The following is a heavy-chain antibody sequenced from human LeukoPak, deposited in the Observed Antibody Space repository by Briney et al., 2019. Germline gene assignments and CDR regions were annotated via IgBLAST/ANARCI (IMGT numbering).Heavy chain of an antibody. V-gene: IGHV3-21*01. CDR1: GFTFRNYW. CDR3: ARAGAAAGFAD. D-gene: IGHD6-13*01. J-gene: IGHJ4*02. Sequence: NAGGSLRLSCAASGFTFRNYWMSWIRQAPGRGLEWVSSISSSSSYIYYADSVKGRFTISRDNAKNSLYLQMNSLRAEDTAVYYCARAGAAAGFADWGQGTLVTVSS. CDR2: ISSSSSYI.